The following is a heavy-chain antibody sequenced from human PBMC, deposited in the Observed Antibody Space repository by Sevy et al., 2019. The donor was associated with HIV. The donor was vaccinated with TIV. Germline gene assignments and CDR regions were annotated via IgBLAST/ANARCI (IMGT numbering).Heavy chain of an antibody. D-gene: IGHD3-10*01. J-gene: IGHJ6*02. V-gene: IGHV3-9*01. CDR3: AKDSRGGFYDGMDV. CDR1: GFTFGDHA. Sequence: GGSLRLSCAASGFTFGDHAMHWVRQVPGRGLEWVSGITFDSGRINYADSVKGRFTISRDNAKNSLYLQMNSLRTEDTALYYCAKDSRGGFYDGMDVWGQRTTVTVSS. CDR2: ITFDSGRI.